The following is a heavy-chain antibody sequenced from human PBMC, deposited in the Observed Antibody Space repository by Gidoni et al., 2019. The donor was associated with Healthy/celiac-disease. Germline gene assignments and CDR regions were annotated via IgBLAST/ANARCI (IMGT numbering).Heavy chain of an antibody. Sequence: EVQLVESGVGLVKPGGSLRLSCAASGFTFSNAWWSWVRQAPGKGLEWVSRIKSKTDGGTTDYAAPVKGRFTISRDDSKNTLYLQMNSLKTEDTAVYYCTTGDCSGGSCYSPSYYYYGMDVWGQGTTVTVSS. CDR3: TTGDCSGGSCYSPSYYYYGMDV. V-gene: IGHV3-15*01. D-gene: IGHD2-15*01. CDR2: IKSKTDGGTT. CDR1: GFTFSNAW. J-gene: IGHJ6*02.